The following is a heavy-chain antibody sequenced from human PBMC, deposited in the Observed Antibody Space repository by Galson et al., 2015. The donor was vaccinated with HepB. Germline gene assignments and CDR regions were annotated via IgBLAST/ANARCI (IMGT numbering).Heavy chain of an antibody. J-gene: IGHJ4*02. CDR2: INPSGAST. CDR3: ARAHYYDSSGYYSGTLYYFDY. V-gene: IGHV1-46*01. D-gene: IGHD3-22*01. CDR1: GYTFISYY. Sequence: SVKVSCKASGYTFISYYMHWVRQAPGQGLEWMGKINPSGASTSYAQKFQGRATMTRDTSTSTVYMELSSLRSEDTAVYYCARAHYYDSSGYYSGTLYYFDYWGQGTLVTVSS.